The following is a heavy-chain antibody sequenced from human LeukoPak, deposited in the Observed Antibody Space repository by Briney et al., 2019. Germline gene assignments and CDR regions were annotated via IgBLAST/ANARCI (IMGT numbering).Heavy chain of an antibody. CDR3: GRGFVRGAAKNYFDS. J-gene: IGHJ4*02. D-gene: IGHD3-10*01. CDR2: ISYDGTNK. V-gene: IGHV3-30-3*01. Sequence: GRSLRLSCAASGFTFTNYALHWVRQAPGKGLEWVAVISYDGTNKYYADSVKGRFTISRDNSKNTLSLQMNSLRAEDTALDYWGRGFVRGAAKNYFDSWGQGALVTVSS. CDR1: GFTFTNYA.